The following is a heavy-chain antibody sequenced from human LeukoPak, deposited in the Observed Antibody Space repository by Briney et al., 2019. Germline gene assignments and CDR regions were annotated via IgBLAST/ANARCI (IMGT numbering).Heavy chain of an antibody. CDR2: IYHSGST. D-gene: IGHD2-2*01. Sequence: SETLSLTCAVYGGSFSGYYWGWIRQPPGKGLEWIGSIYHSGSTYYNPSLKSRVTISVDTSKNQFSLKLSSVTAADTAVYYCAREGDIVVVPAPLAFDIWGQGTMVTVSS. CDR1: GGSFSGYY. J-gene: IGHJ3*02. CDR3: AREGDIVVVPAPLAFDI. V-gene: IGHV4-38-2*02.